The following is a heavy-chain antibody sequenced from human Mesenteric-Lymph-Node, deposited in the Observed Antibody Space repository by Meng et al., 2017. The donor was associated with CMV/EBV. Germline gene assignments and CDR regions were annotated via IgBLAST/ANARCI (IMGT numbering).Heavy chain of an antibody. J-gene: IGHJ4*02. V-gene: IGHV3-23*01. Sequence: GESLKISCVASGITLSNYDMSWVRQAPGKGLEWVSGVSGRFGSTYYADSVKGRFTISRDNSKNTLYLQMGSLRAEDTAVYYCTKPITGTTRFDYWGQGTLVTVSS. CDR3: TKPITGTTRFDY. D-gene: IGHD1-14*01. CDR1: GITLSNYD. CDR2: VSGRFGST.